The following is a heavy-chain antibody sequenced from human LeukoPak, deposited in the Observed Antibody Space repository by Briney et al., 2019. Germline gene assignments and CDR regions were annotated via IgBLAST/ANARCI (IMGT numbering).Heavy chain of an antibody. J-gene: IGHJ4*02. D-gene: IGHD3-22*01. CDR3: ARDYYSGLDY. V-gene: IGHV3-33*01. Sequence: SGGSLRLSCAASGFTFSSYGMHRDGQAPGKGLEWVAVIWYDGSNKYYADSGKGRFTISRDNSKNTLYLQMNSLRAEDTAVYYCARDYYSGLDYWGQGTLVTVSS. CDR1: GFTFSSYG. CDR2: IWYDGSNK.